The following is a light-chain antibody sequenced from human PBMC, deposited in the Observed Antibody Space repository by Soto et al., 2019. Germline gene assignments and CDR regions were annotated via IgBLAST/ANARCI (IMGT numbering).Light chain of an antibody. J-gene: IGKJ1*01. CDR3: QQYNNWPST. V-gene: IGKV3-15*01. CDR1: QSVITN. CDR2: AAS. Sequence: IVMKQSPATLSVSPGERATLSCRARQSVITNLAWYQQKSGQAPRLLIYAASTRATDIPARFSVSGSGTEFTLTISNLQSEDLVVYYCQQYNNWPSTFGQGTKVDSK.